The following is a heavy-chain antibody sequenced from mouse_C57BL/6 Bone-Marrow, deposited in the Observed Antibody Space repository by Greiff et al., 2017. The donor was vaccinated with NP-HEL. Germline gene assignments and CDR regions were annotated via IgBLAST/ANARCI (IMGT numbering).Heavy chain of an antibody. V-gene: IGHV1-81*01. D-gene: IGHD1-1*01. Sequence: VQLQQSGAELARPGASVKLSCKASGYTFTSYGISWVKQRTGQGLEWIGEIYPRSGNTYYNEKFKGKATLTADKSSSTAYMELRSLTSEDSAVYFCARLYYYGSGAYWGQGTLVTVSA. CDR2: IYPRSGNT. J-gene: IGHJ3*01. CDR1: GYTFTSYG. CDR3: ARLYYYGSGAY.